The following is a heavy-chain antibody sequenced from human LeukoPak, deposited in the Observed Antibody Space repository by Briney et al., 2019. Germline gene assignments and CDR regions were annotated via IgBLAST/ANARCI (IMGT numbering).Heavy chain of an antibody. J-gene: IGHJ5*02. CDR1: CGSISSYY. CDR3: ARSSGLGGLVS. D-gene: IGHD3-22*01. Sequence: PSETLSLTCTISCGSISSYYWSWFRQPPGKGLEWIGYIYYSGSSNYNPSLKSRVTISVDTSKNHFSLKLRSVTPEDTDVYYCARSSGLGGLVSWGQGTLVTVSS. CDR2: IYYSGSS. V-gene: IGHV4-59*01.